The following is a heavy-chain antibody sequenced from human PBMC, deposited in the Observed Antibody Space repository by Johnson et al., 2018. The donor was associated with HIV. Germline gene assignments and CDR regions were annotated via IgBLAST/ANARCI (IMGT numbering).Heavy chain of an antibody. Sequence: QVQLVESGGGVVQPGRSLRLSCAASGFTFSNYGMHWVRQAPGKGLEWVAFIRYDGSIKYYLDSVKGRFTISRDNSKNTLYLQMNSLRAEDTAVYYCATEMVAALDAFDIWGQGTMVTVSS. V-gene: IGHV3-30*02. CDR1: GFTFSNYG. CDR3: ATEMVAALDAFDI. CDR2: IRYDGSIK. D-gene: IGHD2-15*01. J-gene: IGHJ3*02.